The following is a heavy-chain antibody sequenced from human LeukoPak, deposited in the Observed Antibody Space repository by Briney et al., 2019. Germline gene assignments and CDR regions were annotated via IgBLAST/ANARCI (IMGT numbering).Heavy chain of an antibody. CDR3: ARERAARGRGNYFYMDV. V-gene: IGHV3-43D*03. J-gene: IGHJ6*03. CDR2: ITWDGGST. Sequence: GGSLRLSCAASGFTFSSYSMNWVRQAPGKGLEWVSHITWDGGSTHYADSVEGRFTISRDNRENSLYLQMNSLRPEDTALYYCARERAARGRGNYFYMDVWGKGTTVNVSS. CDR1: GFTFSSYS. D-gene: IGHD2/OR15-2a*01.